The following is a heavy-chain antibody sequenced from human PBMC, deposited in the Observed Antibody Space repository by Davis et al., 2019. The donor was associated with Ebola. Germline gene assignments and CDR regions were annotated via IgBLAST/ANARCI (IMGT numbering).Heavy chain of an antibody. CDR3: ARATVTIGIGY. Sequence: GESLKISCAASGFTFSSYAMHWVRQAPGKGLEWVAVISYDGSNKYYADSVKGRFTISRDNSKNTLYLQMNSLRAEDTAVYYCARATVTIGIGYWGQGTLVTVSS. J-gene: IGHJ4*02. CDR2: ISYDGSNK. D-gene: IGHD4-17*01. V-gene: IGHV3-30-3*01. CDR1: GFTFSSYA.